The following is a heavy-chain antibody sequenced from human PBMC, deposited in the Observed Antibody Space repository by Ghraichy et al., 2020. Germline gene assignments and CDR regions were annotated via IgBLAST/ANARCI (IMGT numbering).Heavy chain of an antibody. J-gene: IGHJ4*02. V-gene: IGHV3-7*03. CDR3: ARAVHGLGANYFDY. CDR2: IKQGGTEK. Sequence: GGSLRLSCAASGFTFSTYCMNWVRQAPGKGLEWVANIKQGGTEKYYGDSVKGRFTISRDNAKNSLYLQMNSLRADDTAVYYCARAVHGLGANYFDYWGQGTLATVS. D-gene: IGHD3-16*01. CDR1: GFTFSTYC.